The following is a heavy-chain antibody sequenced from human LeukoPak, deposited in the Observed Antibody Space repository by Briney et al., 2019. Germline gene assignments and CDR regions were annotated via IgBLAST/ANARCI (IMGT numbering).Heavy chain of an antibody. CDR3: ARTYYGFWGGYCYY. J-gene: IGHJ4*02. V-gene: IGHV1-18*01. CDR1: GYTFTSYG. CDR2: ISAYNGNT. D-gene: IGHD3-3*01. Sequence: ASVKVSCKASGYTFTSYGISWVRQAPGQGLEWMGWISAYNGNTNYAQKLQGRVTMPTDTSTSTAYMELRSLRSDDTAVYYCARTYYGFWGGYCYYWGQGTLVTVSS.